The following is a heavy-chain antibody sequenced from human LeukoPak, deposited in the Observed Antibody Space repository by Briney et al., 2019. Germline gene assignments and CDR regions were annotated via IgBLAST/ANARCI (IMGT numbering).Heavy chain of an antibody. J-gene: IGHJ6*03. V-gene: IGHV1-46*01. CDR1: GYTFTSYY. CDR2: INPSGGST. CDR3: AREQDGRDGYNYRRNYYYYYMDV. D-gene: IGHD5-24*01. Sequence: ASVKVSCKASGYTFTSYYMHWGRQAPGQGVECMGIINPSGGSTSYAQKFQGRVTMTRGTSTSRVYMELSSLRSEDTAVYYCAREQDGRDGYNYRRNYYYYYMDVWGKGTTATVSS.